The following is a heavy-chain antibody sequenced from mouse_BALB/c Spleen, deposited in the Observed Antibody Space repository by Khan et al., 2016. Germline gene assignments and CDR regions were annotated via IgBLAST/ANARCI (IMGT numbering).Heavy chain of an antibody. Sequence: QIQLVQSGPELMRPGKTVKISCKASGYTFTNYGINWVKQAPGKGLKWMGWINTYSGESTYADDFKGRFAFSLETSANTAYLQFNNLKDEDTATYVCARYRYYYGSSRYFDVWGAGTTVTVSS. J-gene: IGHJ1*01. CDR1: GYTFTNYG. CDR2: INTYSGES. V-gene: IGHV9-3-1*01. D-gene: IGHD1-1*01. CDR3: ARYRYYYGSSRYFDV.